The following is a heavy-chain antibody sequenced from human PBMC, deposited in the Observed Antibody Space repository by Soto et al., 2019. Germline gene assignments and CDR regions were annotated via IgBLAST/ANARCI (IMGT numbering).Heavy chain of an antibody. D-gene: IGHD2-2*01. V-gene: IGHV1-69*13. CDR3: ARTNTSHPANWFDP. Sequence: GASVKVSCKASGGTFSSYAISWVRQAPGQGLEWMGGIIPIFGTANYAQKFQGRVTITADESTSTAYIELGSLRSEDTAVYCCARTNTSHPANWFDPWGQGTLVTVSS. CDR2: IIPIFGTA. J-gene: IGHJ5*02. CDR1: GGTFSSYA.